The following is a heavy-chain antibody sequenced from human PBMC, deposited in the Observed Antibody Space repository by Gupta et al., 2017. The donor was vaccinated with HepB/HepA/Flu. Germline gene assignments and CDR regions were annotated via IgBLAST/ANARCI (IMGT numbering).Heavy chain of an antibody. J-gene: IGHJ4*02. CDR1: GGSISSYY. Sequence: QVQLQESGPGLVKPSETLSLTCTVPGGSISSYYWSWIRQPPGKGLEWIGYIYYSGRTNYNPARKSRVTISVDTSKNQVSRKLSSVTAAETAVYYCAIEGRVGATNPLFDYGVQGTLVTVYS. D-gene: IGHD1-26*01. CDR2: IYYSGRT. V-gene: IGHV4-59*01. CDR3: AIEGRVGATNPLFDY.